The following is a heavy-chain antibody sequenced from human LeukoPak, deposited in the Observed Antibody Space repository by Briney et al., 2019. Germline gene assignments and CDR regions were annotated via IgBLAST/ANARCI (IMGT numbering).Heavy chain of an antibody. Sequence: GESLKISCKGSGYSFTSYWIGWVRQMPGKGLEWMGIIYPGDSDTRYSPSFQGRVTISADKSISTAYLQWSSLKASDTAMYYCARAEVDYGDYAMDFDYWGQGTLVTVSS. CDR2: IYPGDSDT. V-gene: IGHV5-51*01. CDR3: ARAEVDYGDYAMDFDY. CDR1: GYSFTSYW. J-gene: IGHJ4*02. D-gene: IGHD4-17*01.